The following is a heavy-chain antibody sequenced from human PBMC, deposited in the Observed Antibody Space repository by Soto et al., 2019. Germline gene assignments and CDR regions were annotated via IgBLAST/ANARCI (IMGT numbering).Heavy chain of an antibody. CDR1: GGSITSYH. V-gene: IGHV4-59*01. Sequence: SETLSLTCVVSGGSITSYHWRWIRQFPGKGLECIAYTAYNGNTNYNPSLKSRVTISMDTSKNQLSLKLTSMTAADTAVYYCARDMQAGFTHYFDPWGQGTRVTVSS. CDR2: TAYNGNT. J-gene: IGHJ5*02. D-gene: IGHD6-13*01. CDR3: ARDMQAGFTHYFDP.